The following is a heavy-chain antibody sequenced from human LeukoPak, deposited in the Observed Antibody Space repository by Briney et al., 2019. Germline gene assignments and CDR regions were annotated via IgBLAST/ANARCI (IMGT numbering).Heavy chain of an antibody. CDR2: INPTGTTT. CDR1: GYTFTKYF. D-gene: IGHD1-26*01. Sequence: ASVKVSCKASGYTFTKYFMHWLRQAPGQGLEWMGLINPTGTTTLYAQKFQGRITLTRDMSATTDYMELSSLTSEDTAVYYCARAYSETYGLGYYYMDVWGKGTTVTISS. J-gene: IGHJ6*03. V-gene: IGHV1-46*01. CDR3: ARAYSETYGLGYYYMDV.